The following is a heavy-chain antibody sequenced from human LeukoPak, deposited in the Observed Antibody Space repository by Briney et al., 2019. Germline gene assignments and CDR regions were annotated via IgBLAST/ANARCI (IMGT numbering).Heavy chain of an antibody. Sequence: PSETLSLTCTVSGGSISSGSYYWSWIRQPAGKGLEWIGPIYTSGSTNYNPSLKSRVTISVDTSKNQFSLKLSSVTAADTAVYYCARVSGYSSGATFDYWGQGTLVTVSS. J-gene: IGHJ4*02. D-gene: IGHD6-19*01. CDR1: GGSISSGSYY. V-gene: IGHV4-61*02. CDR2: IYTSGST. CDR3: ARVSGYSSGATFDY.